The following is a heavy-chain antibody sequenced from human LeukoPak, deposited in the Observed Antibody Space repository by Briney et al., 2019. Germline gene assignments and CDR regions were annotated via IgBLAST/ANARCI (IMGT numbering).Heavy chain of an antibody. CDR1: GGSISSYY. CDR2: IYYSGST. Sequence: PSETLSLTCTVSGGSISSYYWSWIRQPPGKRLEWIGYIYYSGSTNYNPSLKSRVTISVDTSKNQFSLKLSSVTAADTAVYYCARDNGSRGYSYGYPGGAFDIWGQGTMVTVSS. V-gene: IGHV4-59*01. CDR3: ARDNGSRGYSYGYPGGAFDI. D-gene: IGHD5-18*01. J-gene: IGHJ3*02.